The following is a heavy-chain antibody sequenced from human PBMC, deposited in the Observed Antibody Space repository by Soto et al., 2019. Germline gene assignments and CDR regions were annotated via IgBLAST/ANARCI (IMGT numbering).Heavy chain of an antibody. J-gene: IGHJ4*02. CDR3: SRRSSGWYFDY. V-gene: IGHV3-23*01. Sequence: EVQLLESAGGLVQPGGSLRLSCAASGFTFSSYTMSWVCQAPGKGPEWVSAISGSGGGTYYADSVKGRFTISRDKSKNTLYLQMNSRRAGNTDVYYSSRRSSGWYFDYWGQGTVVTVSA. CDR2: ISGSGGGT. D-gene: IGHD6-19*01. CDR1: GFTFSSYT.